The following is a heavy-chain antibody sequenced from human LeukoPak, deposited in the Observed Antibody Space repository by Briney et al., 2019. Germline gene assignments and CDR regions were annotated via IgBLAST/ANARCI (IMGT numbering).Heavy chain of an antibody. CDR2: ISTDGTIT. J-gene: IGHJ4*02. D-gene: IGHD2-15*01. Sequence: GGSLRLSCAASGFPFRSHWMHWVSQVPGKGLVWVSHISTDGTITNYADSVKGRFTISRDNAKDTLYLQLNSLRAEDTAIYYCARSLGYSSGGWGQGTLVTVSS. CDR3: ARSLGYSSGG. CDR1: GFPFRSHW. V-gene: IGHV3-74*01.